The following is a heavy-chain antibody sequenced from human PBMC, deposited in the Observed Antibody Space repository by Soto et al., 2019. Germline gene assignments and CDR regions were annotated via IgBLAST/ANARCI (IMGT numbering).Heavy chain of an antibody. CDR3: ARGAGRLLWFGVFDY. CDR1: GGSISSGGYS. D-gene: IGHD3-10*01. Sequence: SETLSLTCAVSGGSISSGGYSWSWIRQPPGKGLEWIGYIYHSGSTYYNPSLKSRVTISVDRSKNQFSLKLSSVTAADTAVYYCARGAGRLLWFGVFDYWGQGTLVTVSS. J-gene: IGHJ4*02. CDR2: IYHSGST. V-gene: IGHV4-30-2*01.